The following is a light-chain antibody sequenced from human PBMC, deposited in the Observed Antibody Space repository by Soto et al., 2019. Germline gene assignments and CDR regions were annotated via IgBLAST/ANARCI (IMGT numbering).Light chain of an antibody. CDR3: QQYCGAPPLS. V-gene: IGKV3-20*01. Sequence: ELVLTQSPGTLSLSPGERATLSCRASQTVSSSYLAWYQQKPGQAPRLLIYGASSRATGIPDRFSGSGSGTDFTLTISRLEPEEFAVYYCQQYCGAPPLSFGGGTKVETK. CDR1: QTVSSSY. J-gene: IGKJ4*01. CDR2: GAS.